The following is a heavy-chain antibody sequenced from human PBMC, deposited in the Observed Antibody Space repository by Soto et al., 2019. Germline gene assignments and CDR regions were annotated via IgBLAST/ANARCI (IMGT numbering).Heavy chain of an antibody. CDR2: ISSNGGST. J-gene: IGHJ6*02. CDR1: GFTFSSYA. V-gene: IGHV3-64D*06. D-gene: IGHD3-9*01. CDR3: VKGLLRYFDWLQSSTYYYGMDV. Sequence: GGSLRLSCSASGFTFSSYAMHWVRQAPGKGLEYVSAISSNGGSTYYADSVKGRFTISRDNSKNTLYLQMSSLRAEDTAVYYCVKGLLRYFDWLQSSTYYYGMDVRGQGTTVTVSS.